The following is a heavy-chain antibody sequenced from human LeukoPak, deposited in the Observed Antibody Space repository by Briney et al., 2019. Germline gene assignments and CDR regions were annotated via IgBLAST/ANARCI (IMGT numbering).Heavy chain of an antibody. Sequence: PGGSLRLSCAASGFTSSSTWMHWVRQVPGKGLVWVSHINSDETTTYADSVKGRFTISRDNAKNTLYLQMNSLRAEDTAVYYCAALTGFWGQGTLVTVSS. V-gene: IGHV3-74*01. CDR2: INSDETT. CDR1: GFTSSSTW. CDR3: AALTGF. D-gene: IGHD4-11*01. J-gene: IGHJ4*02.